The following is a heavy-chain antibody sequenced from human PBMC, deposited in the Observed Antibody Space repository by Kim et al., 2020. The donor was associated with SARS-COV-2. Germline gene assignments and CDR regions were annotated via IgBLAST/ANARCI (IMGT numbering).Heavy chain of an antibody. V-gene: IGHV3-11*05. CDR1: GFTFTNYW. D-gene: IGHD6-25*01. Sequence: GGSLRLSCAASGFTFTNYWMSWVRQAPGKGLEWLGHIRTNSDGRAYAYAATVGVTLTIYNDNKKLYVQLNMHRDENADTDEFYSDTERIYSGVYYDDD. CDR3: DTERIYSGVYYDDD. J-gene: IGHJ6*03. CDR2: IRTNSDGRAY.